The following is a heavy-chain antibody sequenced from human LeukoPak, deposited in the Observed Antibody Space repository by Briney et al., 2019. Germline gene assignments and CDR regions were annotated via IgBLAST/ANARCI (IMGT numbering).Heavy chain of an antibody. J-gene: IGHJ6*03. CDR1: GGSFSGYY. Sequence: SETLSLTCAVYGGSFSGYYWSWIRQPPGKGLEWIGEINHSGSTNYNPSLKSRVTISVDTSKNQFPLKLSSVTAADTAVYYCAREGNALDIVVVPAAIRPTLYYYYYMDVWGKGTTVTVSS. V-gene: IGHV4-34*01. D-gene: IGHD2-2*03. CDR2: INHSGST. CDR3: AREGNALDIVVVPAAIRPTLYYYYYMDV.